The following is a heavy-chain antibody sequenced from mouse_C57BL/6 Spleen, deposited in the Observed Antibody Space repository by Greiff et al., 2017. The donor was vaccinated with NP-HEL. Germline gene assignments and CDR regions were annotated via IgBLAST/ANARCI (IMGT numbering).Heavy chain of an antibody. D-gene: IGHD4-1*01. Sequence: QVQLKESGAELVRPGASVKLSCKASGYTFTDYYINWVKQRPGQGLEWIARIYPGSGNTYYNEKFKGKATLTAEKSSSTAYMQLSSLTSEDSAVYFCARDWVRGAMDYWGQGTSVTVSS. CDR1: GYTFTDYY. V-gene: IGHV1-76*01. CDR3: ARDWVRGAMDY. CDR2: IYPGSGNT. J-gene: IGHJ4*01.